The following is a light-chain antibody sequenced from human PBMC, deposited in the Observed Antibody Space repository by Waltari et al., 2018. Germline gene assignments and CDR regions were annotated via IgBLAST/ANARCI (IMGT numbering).Light chain of an antibody. J-gene: IGKJ5*01. CDR1: QSILYTSNDKHY. Sequence: DIVMTQSPDSLLVSLGERATISCNSSQSILYTSNDKHYLAWYQQKAGQPPRLLVHWASIRESGVPDRFRGSGSGTDFTLTISNLQPEDVAFYWCQQYFNSPIAFGQGTRLEIK. CDR3: QQYFNSPIA. CDR2: WAS. V-gene: IGKV4-1*01.